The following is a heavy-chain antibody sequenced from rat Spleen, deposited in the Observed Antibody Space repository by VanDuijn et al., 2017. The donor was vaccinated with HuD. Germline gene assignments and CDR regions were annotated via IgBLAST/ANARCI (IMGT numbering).Heavy chain of an antibody. CDR3: TTRPYYSSLNWFPY. CDR2: ISYGDSSGHSST. J-gene: IGHJ3*01. D-gene: IGHD1-2*01. CDR1: GFTFSDYG. V-gene: IGHV5-29*01. Sequence: EVQLVESGGGFVQPGRSLKLSCAASGFTFSDYGMAWVRQAPTKGLEWVATISYGDSSGHSSTYYRDSVKGRFTISRDNAKSTLYLQMDSLRSEDTATYYCTTRPYYSSLNWFPYWGQGTLVTVSS.